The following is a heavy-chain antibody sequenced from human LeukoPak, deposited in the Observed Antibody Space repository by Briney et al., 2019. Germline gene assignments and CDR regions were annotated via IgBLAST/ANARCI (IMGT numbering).Heavy chain of an antibody. CDR1: GFTFSSYA. V-gene: IGHV3-30-3*01. D-gene: IGHD6-6*01. CDR2: ISYDGSNK. J-gene: IGHJ6*03. Sequence: GGSLRLSCAASGFTFSSYAMHWVRQAPGKGLEWVAVISYDGSNKYYADSVKGRFTISRDNSKNTLYLQMNSLRAEDTAVYYCARDGKVGSSSSTYYYYYMDVWGKGTTVTVSS. CDR3: ARDGKVGSSSSTYYYYYMDV.